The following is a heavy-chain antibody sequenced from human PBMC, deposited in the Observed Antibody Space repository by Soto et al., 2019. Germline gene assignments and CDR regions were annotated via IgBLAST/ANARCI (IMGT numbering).Heavy chain of an antibody. J-gene: IGHJ6*02. CDR1: GGSVSSGSYY. Sequence: LSLTCTVSGGSVSSGSYYWSWIRQPPGKGLEWIGYIYYSGTTNYNPSLKSRVTISVDTCKNQCSLKLSSVTAADTAVYYCARDRCSSTSCYTGYYYCMDVWGQGTTVTVSS. V-gene: IGHV4-61*01. D-gene: IGHD2-2*02. CDR2: IYYSGTT. CDR3: ARDRCSSTSCYTGYYYCMDV.